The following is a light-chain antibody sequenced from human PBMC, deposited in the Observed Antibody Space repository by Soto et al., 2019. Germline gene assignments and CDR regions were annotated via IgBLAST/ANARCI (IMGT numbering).Light chain of an antibody. Sequence: LSEFVGDTVTITCRASQNINRYLAWYQQKPGKAPKLLIYDSSTLERGVPSRFNGSGSATAFTLTISSLQPEDFATYYCQQYYTSSPLTFGGGTKVDIK. CDR3: QQYYTSSPLT. CDR2: DSS. V-gene: IGKV1-5*01. CDR1: QNINRY. J-gene: IGKJ4*01.